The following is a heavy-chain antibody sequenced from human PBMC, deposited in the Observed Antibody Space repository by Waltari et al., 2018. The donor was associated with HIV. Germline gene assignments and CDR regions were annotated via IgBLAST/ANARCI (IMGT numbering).Heavy chain of an antibody. J-gene: IGHJ1*01. CDR1: GGTFSSYA. D-gene: IGHD2-21*02. V-gene: IGHV1-69*01. Sequence: QVQLVQSGAEVKKPGYSVKVSCKASGGTFSSYAISWVRQAPGQGLEWMGGIIPIFGTANYAQKVQGRVTITADESTSTAYMELSSPRAEDTAMYYCARTAYCGGDCYSAEYFQHWGQGTLVTVSS. CDR2: IIPIFGTA. CDR3: ARTAYCGGDCYSAEYFQH.